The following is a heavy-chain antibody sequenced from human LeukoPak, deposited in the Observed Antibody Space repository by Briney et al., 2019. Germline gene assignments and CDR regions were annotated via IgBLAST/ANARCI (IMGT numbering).Heavy chain of an antibody. CDR1: GFTFSSNS. J-gene: IGHJ4*02. Sequence: GGSLRLSCAASGFTFSSNSMNWVRQAPGKGLEWVSYISSTGGTIYYADSMKGRFTISRDNAKNSLYLQMNSLRAEDTAVYYCAREVYYYDSSGLGYYFDYWGQGTLVTVSS. CDR3: AREVYYYDSSGLGYYFDY. V-gene: IGHV3-48*04. CDR2: ISSTGGTI. D-gene: IGHD3-22*01.